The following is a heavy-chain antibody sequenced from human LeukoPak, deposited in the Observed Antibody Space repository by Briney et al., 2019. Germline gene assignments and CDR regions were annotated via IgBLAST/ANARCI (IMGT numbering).Heavy chain of an antibody. J-gene: IGHJ3*02. CDR3: ASRYYDFWSGYNDAFDI. V-gene: IGHV4-59*01. CDR1: GGSIGTYS. Sequence: SETLSLTCTVSGGSIGTYSWNWIRQPPGKGLEWIGYIYYSGSTNYNPSLKSRVTISVDTSKNQFSLKLSSVTAADTAVYYCASRYYDFWSGYNDAFDIWGQGTMVTVSS. CDR2: IYYSGST. D-gene: IGHD3-3*01.